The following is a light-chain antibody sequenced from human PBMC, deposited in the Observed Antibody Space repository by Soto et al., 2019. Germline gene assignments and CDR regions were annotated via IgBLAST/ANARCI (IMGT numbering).Light chain of an antibody. CDR3: QQYGSSPFT. J-gene: IGKJ3*01. V-gene: IGKV3-20*01. CDR2: GAS. Sequence: ESVLTQSPGTLSMSLGERATLSCRASQSVSSSYSAWYQQKPGQAPRLLIYGASRRATGITDRFSGSGSGTDFTLTISRLEPEDFAVYYCQQYGSSPFTFGPGTKVDIK. CDR1: QSVSSSY.